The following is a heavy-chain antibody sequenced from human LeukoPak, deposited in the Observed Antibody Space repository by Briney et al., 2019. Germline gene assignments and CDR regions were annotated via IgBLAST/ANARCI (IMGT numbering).Heavy chain of an antibody. CDR3: ARAIPYGDFWSRYLPYYFDY. D-gene: IGHD3-3*01. CDR2: IYYSGST. CDR1: GGSISSSSYY. V-gene: IGHV4-39*01. J-gene: IGHJ4*02. Sequence: KPSETLSLTCTVSGGSISSSSYYWGWIRQPAGKGLEWIVSIYYSGSTYYNPSLKSRVTISVDTSKNQFSLKLSSVTAADTAVYYCARAIPYGDFWSRYLPYYFDYWGQGTLVTVSS.